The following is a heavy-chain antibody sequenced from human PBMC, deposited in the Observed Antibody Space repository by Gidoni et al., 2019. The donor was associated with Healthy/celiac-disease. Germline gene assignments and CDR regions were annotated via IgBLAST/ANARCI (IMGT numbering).Heavy chain of an antibody. CDR3: AKGPYSSSSYFDY. J-gene: IGHJ4*02. D-gene: IGHD6-6*01. V-gene: IGHV3-9*01. CDR2: ISWNSGSI. Sequence: EVQLVDSGGGLVQPGRSLRLSCAPSGFTFDDYAMHWVRQAPGKGLEWVSGISWNSGSIGYADSVKGRFTISRDNAKNSLYLQMNSLRAEDTALYYCAKGPYSSSSYFDYWGQGTLVTVSS. CDR1: GFTFDDYA.